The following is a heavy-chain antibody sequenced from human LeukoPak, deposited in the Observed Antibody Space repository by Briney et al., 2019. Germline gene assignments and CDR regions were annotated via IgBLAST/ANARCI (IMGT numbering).Heavy chain of an antibody. Sequence: PGRSLRLSCAASGFIFIHYPMHWVRQAPGRGLEWVAVTSFDDTIKHYADSVKGRFTISRDNSRDTLYLQMNSLRAEDTAIYFCARDRGDYYYDPSGYYYGPLDYWGQGALVTVSS. CDR1: GFIFIHYP. CDR2: TSFDDTIK. V-gene: IGHV3-30-3*01. CDR3: ARDRGDYYYDPSGYYYGPLDY. D-gene: IGHD3-22*01. J-gene: IGHJ4*02.